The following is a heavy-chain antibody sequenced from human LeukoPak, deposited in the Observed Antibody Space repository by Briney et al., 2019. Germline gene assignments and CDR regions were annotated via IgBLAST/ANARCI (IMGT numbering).Heavy chain of an antibody. D-gene: IGHD3-16*01. CDR1: GFTFSSYA. J-gene: IGHJ3*02. V-gene: IGHV3-30-3*01. CDR3: AKDRGYDYVWGSLDI. Sequence: GGSLRLSCAASGFTFSSYAMHWVRQAPGKGLEWVAVISYDGSNKYYADSVKGRFTISRDNSKNTLYLQMNSLRAEDTAVYYCAKDRGYDYVWGSLDIWGQGTMVTVSS. CDR2: ISYDGSNK.